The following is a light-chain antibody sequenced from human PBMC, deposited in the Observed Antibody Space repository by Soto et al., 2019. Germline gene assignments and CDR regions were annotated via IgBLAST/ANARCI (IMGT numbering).Light chain of an antibody. CDR3: SSYTSSSTPYV. V-gene: IGLV2-14*01. CDR1: RSDVGGYNY. Sequence: QSVLTQPPSVSVSPGQSITISCTGTRSDVGGYNYVSWYQQHPVKAPKLMIYDVTNRPSGVSDRFSGSKSGNTASLTISGLQAEDEADYYCSSYTSSSTPYVFGTGTKVTVL. J-gene: IGLJ1*01. CDR2: DVT.